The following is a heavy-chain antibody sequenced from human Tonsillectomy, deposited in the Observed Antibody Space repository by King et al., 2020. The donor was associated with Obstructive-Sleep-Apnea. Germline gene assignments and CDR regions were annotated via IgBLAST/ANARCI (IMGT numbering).Heavy chain of an antibody. CDR1: GGSISSYY. V-gene: IGHV4-59*01. CDR3: ARVGMVVVEADDAFDI. J-gene: IGHJ3*02. Sequence: VQLQESGPGLVKTSETLSLTCTVSGGSISSYYWSWIRQPPGKALEWIGYIHYSGSTNYNPSLKSRVTISVDTSKRQFSLKLRSVTAADTAVYYCARVGMVVVEADDAFDIWGQGTMVTVSS. CDR2: IHYSGST. D-gene: IGHD2-15*01.